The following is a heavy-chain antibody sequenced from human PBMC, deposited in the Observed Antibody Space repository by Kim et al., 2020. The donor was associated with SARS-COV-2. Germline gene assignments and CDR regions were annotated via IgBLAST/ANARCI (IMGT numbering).Heavy chain of an antibody. CDR3: ARSPGPSGSGSSYFDY. D-gene: IGHD3-10*01. CDR1: GFTFDDYA. J-gene: IGHJ4*02. Sequence: GGSLRLSCAASGFTFDDYAMHWVRQAPGKGLEWVSLISWDGGSTYYADSVKGRFTISRDNSKNSLYLQMNSLRAEDTALYYCARSPGPSGSGSSYFDYWGQGTLVTVSS. V-gene: IGHV3-43D*03. CDR2: ISWDGGST.